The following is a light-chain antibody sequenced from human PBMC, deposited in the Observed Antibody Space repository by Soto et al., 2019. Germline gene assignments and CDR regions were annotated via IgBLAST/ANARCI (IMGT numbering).Light chain of an antibody. CDR3: QQYNNWPLYT. Sequence: EILMTQSPATVSVSPGERATLTCRASQSVSSSLAWYQQKPGQAPRLLIYGASTRATGIPARFSGSRSGTEFTLTISSLQSEDFAVYYCQQYNNWPLYTFGQGTKVDIK. J-gene: IGKJ2*01. V-gene: IGKV3-15*01. CDR2: GAS. CDR1: QSVSSS.